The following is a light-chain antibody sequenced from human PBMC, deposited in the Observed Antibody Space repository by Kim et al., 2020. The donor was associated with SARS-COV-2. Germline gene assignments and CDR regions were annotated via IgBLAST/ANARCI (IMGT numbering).Light chain of an antibody. J-gene: IGKJ1*01. Sequence: EIVLTQSPGTLSLSLGERATLSCRASQSVSSSYLAWYQQKPGQAPRLLIYGASSRATGIPDRFSGSGSRTDFTLTISRLEPEDFAVYYCQQYGSSQTFGQGTKVDIK. V-gene: IGKV3-20*01. CDR3: QQYGSSQT. CDR1: QSVSSSY. CDR2: GAS.